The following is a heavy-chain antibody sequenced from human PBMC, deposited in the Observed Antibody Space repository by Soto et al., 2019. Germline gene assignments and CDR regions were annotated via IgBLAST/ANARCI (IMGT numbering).Heavy chain of an antibody. Sequence: SETLSLTCTVSGGSISSYYWSWIRQPPGKGLEWIGYIYYSGSTNYNPSLKSRVTISVDTSKNQFSLKLSSVTAADTAVYYCARAAAWQGGSSSYYYYYMDVWGKGTTVTVSS. CDR1: GGSISSYY. D-gene: IGHD6-13*01. CDR2: IYYSGST. CDR3: ARAAAWQGGSSSYYYYYMDV. J-gene: IGHJ6*03. V-gene: IGHV4-59*01.